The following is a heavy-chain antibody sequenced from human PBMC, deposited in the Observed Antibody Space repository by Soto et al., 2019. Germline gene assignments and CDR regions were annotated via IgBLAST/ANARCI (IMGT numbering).Heavy chain of an antibody. Sequence: SETLSLTCAVYGGSFSGYYWSWIRQPPGKGLEWIGEINHSGSTNYNPSLKSRVTISVDTSKNQFSLKLSSVTAADTAVYHCASLKTYYYYGMDVWGQGTTVTVSS. V-gene: IGHV4-34*01. CDR1: GGSFSGYY. J-gene: IGHJ6*02. CDR2: INHSGST. CDR3: ASLKTYYYYGMDV.